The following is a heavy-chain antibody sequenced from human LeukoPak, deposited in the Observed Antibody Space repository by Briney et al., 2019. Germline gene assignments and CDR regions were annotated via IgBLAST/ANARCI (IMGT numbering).Heavy chain of an antibody. Sequence: GGSLRLSCAASGFTFSSYWMAWVRQAPGKGLEWVANIKEDGSEKHYVDFVRGRFTISRDNAKNSLYLQMNSLRVEDTAVYYCARGYGSKDYWGQGTLVTVSS. J-gene: IGHJ4*02. D-gene: IGHD5-18*01. V-gene: IGHV3-7*03. CDR1: GFTFSSYW. CDR3: ARGYGSKDY. CDR2: IKEDGSEK.